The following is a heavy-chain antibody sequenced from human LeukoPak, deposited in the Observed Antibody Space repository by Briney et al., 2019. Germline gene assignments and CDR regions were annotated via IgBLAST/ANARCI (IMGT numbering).Heavy chain of an antibody. CDR2: FDPEDGET. V-gene: IGHV1-24*01. CDR1: GYTLTELS. Sequence: LEASVKVSCKVSGYTLTELSMHWVRQAPGKGLEWMGGFDPEDGETIYAQKFQGRVTMTEDTSTDTAYMKLSSLRSEDTAVYYCATRPLDSSGYYFYCFDYWGQGTLVTVSS. D-gene: IGHD3-22*01. CDR3: ATRPLDSSGYYFYCFDY. J-gene: IGHJ4*02.